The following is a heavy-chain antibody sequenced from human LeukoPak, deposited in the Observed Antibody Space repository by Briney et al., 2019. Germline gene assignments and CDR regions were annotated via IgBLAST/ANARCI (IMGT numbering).Heavy chain of an antibody. CDR1: GFTFSSYA. V-gene: IGHV3-23*01. Sequence: GGSLRLSCAASGFTFSSYAMNWVRQAPGKGLEWVSAISGSGGSTYYADSVKGRFTISRDNSKNTLYLQMNSLRAEDTAVYYCAKADRMAVAARPPYYFDYWGQGTLVTVSS. CDR2: ISGSGGST. CDR3: AKADRMAVAARPPYYFDY. D-gene: IGHD6-19*01. J-gene: IGHJ4*02.